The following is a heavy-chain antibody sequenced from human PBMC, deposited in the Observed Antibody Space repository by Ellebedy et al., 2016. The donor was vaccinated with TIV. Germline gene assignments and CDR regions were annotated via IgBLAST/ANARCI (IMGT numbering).Heavy chain of an antibody. D-gene: IGHD3/OR15-3a*01. CDR3: ARERDWNLDH. Sequence: PGGSLRLSCAASGFSFSANVMHWVRQAPGKGLVWVSRINTDVSSTSYADSVKGRFTISRDDAKNTLYLQMNSLTAEDTAVYYCARERDWNLDHWGQGTLVTVSS. CDR1: GFSFSANV. CDR2: INTDVSST. J-gene: IGHJ4*02. V-gene: IGHV3-74*01.